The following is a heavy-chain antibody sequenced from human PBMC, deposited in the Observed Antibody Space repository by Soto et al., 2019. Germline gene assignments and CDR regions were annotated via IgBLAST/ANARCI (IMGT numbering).Heavy chain of an antibody. V-gene: IGHV1-69*12. J-gene: IGHJ6*02. Sequence: QVQLVQSGAEVKKPGSSVKVSCKASGGTFSSYPISWGGQAPDQGLEWRGGIIPIFGTANYAQKFQGRVTITADESTSTAYMELSSLRSEDTAVYYCARDPTVTTEYYYGMDVWGQGTTVTVSS. CDR2: IIPIFGTA. CDR3: ARDPTVTTEYYYGMDV. CDR1: GGTFSSYP. D-gene: IGHD4-4*01.